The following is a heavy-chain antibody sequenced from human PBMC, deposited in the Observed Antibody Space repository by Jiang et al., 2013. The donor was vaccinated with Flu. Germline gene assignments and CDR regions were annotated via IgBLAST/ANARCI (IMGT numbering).Heavy chain of an antibody. CDR3: ARDHGRVTPMYYLES. V-gene: IGHV1-69*04. CDR2: IIPVVHIT. CDR1: GDGFINYA. Sequence: GAEVKKPGSSVKVSCKASGDGFINYAFTWVRQAPGQGLEWMGRIIPVVHITNYAQKFQGRVLITADRSTGTAYMELSSLTSDDTAVYFCARDHGRVTPMYYLESWGQGTLVT. D-gene: IGHD5-18*01. J-gene: IGHJ4*02.